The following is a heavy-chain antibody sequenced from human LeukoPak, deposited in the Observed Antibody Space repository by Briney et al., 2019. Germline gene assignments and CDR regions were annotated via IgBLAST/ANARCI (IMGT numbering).Heavy chain of an antibody. Sequence: PSETLSLTCSVSGGSIRSIGYFWDWFRQSPGKGLEWIGTIYDSGTKYYNPSLKSRVTISVDTSKNHLSLRLSSVTAADTAVYYCARRVDTTRGYYYFYMDVWGKGTTVTVAS. J-gene: IGHJ6*03. D-gene: IGHD5-18*01. CDR3: ARRVDTTRGYYYFYMDV. V-gene: IGHV4-39*02. CDR2: IYDSGTK. CDR1: GGSIRSIGYF.